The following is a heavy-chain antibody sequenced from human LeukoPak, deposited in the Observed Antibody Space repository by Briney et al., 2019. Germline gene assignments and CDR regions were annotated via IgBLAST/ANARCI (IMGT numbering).Heavy chain of an antibody. CDR3: ARSYCSGGSCDPNWFHT. J-gene: IGHJ5*02. CDR2: IIPIFGTA. D-gene: IGHD2-15*01. CDR1: GGTFSSYA. Sequence: SVTVSCKASGGTFSSYAISWVRQAPGQGLEWMGRIIPIFGTANYAQKFQGRVTITADKSTSTAYMELSSLRSEDTAVYYCARSYCSGGSCDPNWFHTWGREPLVSVSS. V-gene: IGHV1-69*06.